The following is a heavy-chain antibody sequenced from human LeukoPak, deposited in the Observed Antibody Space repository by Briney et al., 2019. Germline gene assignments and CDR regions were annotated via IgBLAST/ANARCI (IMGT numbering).Heavy chain of an antibody. Sequence: GGSLRPSCAASGFTVSSNYMSWVRQAPGKGLEWVSVIYSGGSTYYADSVKGRFTISRDNSKNTLYLQMNSLRAEDTAVYYCATSSRRRRGMDVWGQGTTVTVSS. J-gene: IGHJ6*02. CDR3: ATSSRRRRGMDV. CDR1: GFTVSSNY. CDR2: IYSGGST. V-gene: IGHV3-53*01. D-gene: IGHD6-13*01.